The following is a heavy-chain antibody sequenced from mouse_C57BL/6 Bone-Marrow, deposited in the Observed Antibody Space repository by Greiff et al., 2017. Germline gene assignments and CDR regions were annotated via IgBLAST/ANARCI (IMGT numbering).Heavy chain of an antibody. CDR3: AREGLGGNYWYFDV. CDR2: ICPGSGST. J-gene: IGHJ1*03. V-gene: IGHV1-55*01. D-gene: IGHD1-1*02. Sequence: QVQLQQPGAELVKPGASVKMSCKASGYTFTSYWITWVKQRPGQGLEWIGDICPGSGSTNYHEKFKSKATLTIDTSSSTAYMQLSSLTSEESAVYYCAREGLGGNYWYFDVWGTGTTVTVSS. CDR1: GYTFTSYW.